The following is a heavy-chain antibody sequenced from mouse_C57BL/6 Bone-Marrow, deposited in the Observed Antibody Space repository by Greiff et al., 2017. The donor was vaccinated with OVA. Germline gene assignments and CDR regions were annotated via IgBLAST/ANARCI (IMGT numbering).Heavy chain of an antibody. Sequence: QVQLQQSGAELARPGASVKLSCKASGYTFTSYGISWVKQRTGQGLEWIGEIYPRSGNTYYNEKFKGKATLTADKSSSTAYMELRSLTSEDSAVYFCARSRYGSSYGAMDYWGQGTSVTVSS. CDR3: ARSRYGSSYGAMDY. D-gene: IGHD1-1*01. J-gene: IGHJ4*01. CDR1: GYTFTSYG. V-gene: IGHV1-81*01. CDR2: IYPRSGNT.